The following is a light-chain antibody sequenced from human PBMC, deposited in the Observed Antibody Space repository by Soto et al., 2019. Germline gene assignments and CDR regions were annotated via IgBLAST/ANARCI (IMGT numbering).Light chain of an antibody. V-gene: IGKV3-15*01. J-gene: IGKJ1*01. CDR3: QQYNNWPRT. CDR1: QSVSSN. CDR2: GAS. Sequence: EIVMTQSPATLSVSPGERATLSCRASQSVSSNLAWYQQKPGQAPSLLIYGASTRATGIPARFSGSGSGTEFTLTISSLQSEDLAVYYCQQYNNWPRTFGQGTKV.